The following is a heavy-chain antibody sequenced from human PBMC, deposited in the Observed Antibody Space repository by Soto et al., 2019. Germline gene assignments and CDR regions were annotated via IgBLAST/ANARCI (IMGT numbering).Heavy chain of an antibody. Sequence: PGGSLRLSCAASGFTFSSYSMNWVRQAPGKGLEWVSSISSSSSYIYYADSVKGRFTISRDNAKNSLYLQMNSLRAEDTAVYYCARSPDSSWYVFDYWGQGTLVTVSS. CDR1: GFTFSSYS. J-gene: IGHJ4*02. CDR3: ARSPDSSWYVFDY. V-gene: IGHV3-21*01. D-gene: IGHD6-13*01. CDR2: ISSSSSYI.